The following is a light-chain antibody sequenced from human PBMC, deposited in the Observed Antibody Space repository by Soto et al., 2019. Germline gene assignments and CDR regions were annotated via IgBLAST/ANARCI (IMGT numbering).Light chain of an antibody. V-gene: IGKV3D-15*01. J-gene: IGKJ1*01. CDR2: SAS. Sequence: EIVLTQSPGTLSLSPGERATLSCRASQSVDSAYLAWFQHKPGQAPRLLIYSASTRATGIPERFSGSGSGTEFTLTISSLQSEDFAVYYCQQYTNWPKTFGQGTKVEIK. CDR1: QSVDSAY. CDR3: QQYTNWPKT.